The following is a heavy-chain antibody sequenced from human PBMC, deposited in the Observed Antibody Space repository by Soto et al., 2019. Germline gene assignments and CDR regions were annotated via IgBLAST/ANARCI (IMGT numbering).Heavy chain of an antibody. V-gene: IGHV4-34*01. CDR3: ASRRYCSGGSCPTIYGMDV. J-gene: IGHJ6*02. CDR2: INHSGST. CDR1: GGSFSGYY. D-gene: IGHD2-15*01. Sequence: ASETLSLTCAVYGGSFSGYYWSWIRQPPGKGLEWIGEINHSGSTNYNPSLKSRVTISVDTSKNQFSLKLSSVTAADTAVYYCASRRYCSGGSCPTIYGMDVWGQGTTVTVSS.